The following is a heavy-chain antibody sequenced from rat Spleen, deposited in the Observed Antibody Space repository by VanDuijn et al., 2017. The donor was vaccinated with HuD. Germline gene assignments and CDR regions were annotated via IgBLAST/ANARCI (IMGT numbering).Heavy chain of an antibody. V-gene: IGHV6-6*01. D-gene: IGHD1-11*01. Sequence: EVQVLESGGGVVQPGNSLKLSCATSGFTFSSAWMYWYRQFPEKRLEWIARIKAKSNNYATDYTESVKGRFTISRDDSKSSIYLQMNNLKAEDTAIYYCATEGRFAYWGQGTLVTVSS. CDR3: ATEGRFAY. J-gene: IGHJ3*01. CDR1: GFTFSSAW. CDR2: IKAKSNNYAT.